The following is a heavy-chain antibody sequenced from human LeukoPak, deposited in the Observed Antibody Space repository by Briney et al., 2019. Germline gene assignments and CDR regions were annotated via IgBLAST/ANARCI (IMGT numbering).Heavy chain of an antibody. V-gene: IGHV4-39*01. Sequence: SETLSLTCTVSGDSVSSGSSYWGWIRQPPGKGLEWIGSMYYSGSTYYNPSLKSRVTISVDTSKNQFSPKLSSVTAADTAVYCCARHYYGSGNHYYMDVWGKGTTVTVSS. CDR1: GDSVSSGSSY. CDR2: MYYSGST. J-gene: IGHJ6*03. CDR3: ARHYYGSGNHYYMDV. D-gene: IGHD3-10*01.